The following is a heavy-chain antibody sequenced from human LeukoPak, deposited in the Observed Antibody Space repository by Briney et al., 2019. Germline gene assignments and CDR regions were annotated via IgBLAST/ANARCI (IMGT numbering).Heavy chain of an antibody. D-gene: IGHD5-12*01. J-gene: IGHJ6*03. CDR1: GFTFSNYY. Sequence: AGGSLRLSCAASGFTFSNYYMSWIRQAPGKGLEWVSYISSSGSTIYYADSVKGRFTISRDNAKNSLYLQMNSLRAEDTAVYYCARGRGDSGYDYVHYYYYMDVWGKGTTVTVSS. V-gene: IGHV3-11*01. CDR2: ISSSGSTI. CDR3: ARGRGDSGYDYVHYYYYMDV.